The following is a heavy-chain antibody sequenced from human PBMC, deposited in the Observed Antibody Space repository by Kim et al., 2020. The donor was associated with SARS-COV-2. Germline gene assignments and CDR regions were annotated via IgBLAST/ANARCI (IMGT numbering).Heavy chain of an antibody. J-gene: IGHJ5*02. D-gene: IGHD2-8*01. Sequence: SETLSLTCTVSGGSISYYYWSWIRQPPGKGLEWIGYVYYSGSTKYNHSLKSRVTISVDTSKNQISLRLTSVTAADTAVYYCARYNTKDDRFDPWGQGALVSVSS. CDR1: GGSISYYY. CDR3: ARYNTKDDRFDP. V-gene: IGHV4-59*08. CDR2: VYYSGST.